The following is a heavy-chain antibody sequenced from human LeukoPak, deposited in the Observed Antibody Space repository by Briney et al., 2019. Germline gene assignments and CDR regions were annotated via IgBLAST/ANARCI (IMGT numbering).Heavy chain of an antibody. Sequence: ASVKVSCKASGYTFTSYGISWVRQAPGQGLGWMGWISAYNGNTNYAQKLQGRVTMTTDTSTSTAYMELRSLRSDDTAVYYCARVWQQLVLYYYGMDVWGQGTTVTVSS. J-gene: IGHJ6*02. CDR2: ISAYNGNT. CDR3: ARVWQQLVLYYYGMDV. CDR1: GYTFTSYG. D-gene: IGHD6-13*01. V-gene: IGHV1-18*01.